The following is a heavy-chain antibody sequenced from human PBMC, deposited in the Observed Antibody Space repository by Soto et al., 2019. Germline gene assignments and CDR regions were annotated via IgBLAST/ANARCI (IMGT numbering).Heavy chain of an antibody. CDR1: GFSFSSYG. Sequence: GGSLRLSCAASGFSFSSYGMHWVRQAPGKGLEWVSFISYDGSDEYYADSVKGRFTISRDNSKYTVNLQVNSLRAEDTAVYYCARLGYCTTIACSDYWGQGTLVTVSS. CDR2: ISYDGSDE. CDR3: ARLGYCTTIACSDY. J-gene: IGHJ4*02. D-gene: IGHD2-8*01. V-gene: IGHV3-33*01.